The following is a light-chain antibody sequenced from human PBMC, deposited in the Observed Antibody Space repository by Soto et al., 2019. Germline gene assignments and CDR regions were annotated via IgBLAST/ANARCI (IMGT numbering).Light chain of an antibody. CDR3: QQYNSYSSWT. CDR2: DAA. V-gene: IGKV1-5*01. Sequence: DIQMTQSASTLSASVGDRVTITCRASQSLNSLLAWYQQKPVRAPKLLXYDAATFESGGPSRFFGSGSWTELALTISSLQTDDFATYYCQQYNSYSSWTFGQGTKVDIK. CDR1: QSLNSL. J-gene: IGKJ1*01.